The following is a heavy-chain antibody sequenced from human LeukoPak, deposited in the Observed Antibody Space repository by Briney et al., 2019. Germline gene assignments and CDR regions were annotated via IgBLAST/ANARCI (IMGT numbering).Heavy chain of an antibody. CDR1: GFTFTNYI. CDR2: ISSSSSDI. Sequence: GGSLRLSCAASGFTFTNYIMNWVRQAPGKGLEWVSCISSSSSDIYYADSVKGRFTISRDNAKNSLYLQMSSLRAEDTAVYYCARVPGGLEWADFDYWGQGTLVTVSS. V-gene: IGHV3-21*01. CDR3: ARVPGGLEWADFDY. J-gene: IGHJ4*02. D-gene: IGHD3-3*01.